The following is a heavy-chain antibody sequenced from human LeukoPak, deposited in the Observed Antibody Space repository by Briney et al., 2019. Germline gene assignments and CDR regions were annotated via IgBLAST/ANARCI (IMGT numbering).Heavy chain of an antibody. Sequence: GESLKISCKGSGYSFTSYWIGWVRQMPGKGLEGMGIIYPGDSDTRYSPSFQGQVTISADKSISTAYLQWSSLKASDTAMYYCARRQYYYDSSGYAYYFDYWGQGTLVTVSS. J-gene: IGHJ4*02. CDR1: GYSFTSYW. CDR2: IYPGDSDT. D-gene: IGHD3-22*01. CDR3: ARRQYYYDSSGYAYYFDY. V-gene: IGHV5-51*01.